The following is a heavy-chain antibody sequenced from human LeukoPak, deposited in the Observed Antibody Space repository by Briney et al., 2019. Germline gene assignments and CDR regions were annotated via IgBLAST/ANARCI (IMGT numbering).Heavy chain of an antibody. J-gene: IGHJ6*04. V-gene: IGHV1-69*13. CDR1: GGTVISYA. D-gene: IGHD2-15*01. Sequence: SVKVSCKASGGTVISYAISWVGQAPGQGLEWMGGIIPIFGTANYAQKFQGRVTITADESTSTAYMELSSLRSEDTAVYYCGSVVAAPGGCYYGMDVWGKGTTVTVSS. CDR2: IIPIFGTA. CDR3: GSVVAAPGGCYYGMDV.